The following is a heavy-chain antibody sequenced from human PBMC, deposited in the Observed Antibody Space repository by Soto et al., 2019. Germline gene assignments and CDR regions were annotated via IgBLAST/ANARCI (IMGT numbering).Heavy chain of an antibody. Sequence: QVQLVESGGGVVQPGRSLRLSCAASGFTFSSYGMHWVRQAPGKGPEWVAVISYDGSNKYYADSVKGRFTISRDNSKNTLYLQMNSLRAEDTAVYYCAKASTTVIPFDYWGQGTLVTVSS. CDR1: GFTFSSYG. D-gene: IGHD4-17*01. CDR2: ISYDGSNK. CDR3: AKASTTVIPFDY. J-gene: IGHJ4*02. V-gene: IGHV3-30*18.